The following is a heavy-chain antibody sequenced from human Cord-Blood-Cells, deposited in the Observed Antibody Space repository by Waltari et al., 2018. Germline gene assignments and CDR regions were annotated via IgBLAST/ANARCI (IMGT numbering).Heavy chain of an antibody. CDR3: ARLGGGRRYTTVTPTNGF. CDR2: IYYIGST. CDR1: GCSMSSSSYY. Sequence: QLQLQESGPGLVKPSQSLSLTCTVSGCSMSSSSYYWGWFGPALGRVLGWIGSIYYIGSTYYNHPRKRRVTRSVDTSKNQFSLKLSSVAAADAAVYYCARLGGGRRYTTVTPTNGFWGQVTLVTVSS. J-gene: IGHJ4*02. D-gene: IGHD4-17*01. V-gene: IGHV4-39*01.